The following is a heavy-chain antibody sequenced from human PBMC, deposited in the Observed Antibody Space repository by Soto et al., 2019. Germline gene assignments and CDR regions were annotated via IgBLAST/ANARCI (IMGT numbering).Heavy chain of an antibody. D-gene: IGHD7-27*01. CDR1: RFTFSSYW. V-gene: IGHV3-74*01. Sequence: EDSLRHSYTASRFTFSSYWMQWVRQAPGKGLVWVSRINIDGSSTRYADSVKGRFTISRDNAKNTLYLQMNSLRAEDTAVYYCARDLGWGQGT. J-gene: IGHJ4*02. CDR3: ARDLG. CDR2: INIDGSST.